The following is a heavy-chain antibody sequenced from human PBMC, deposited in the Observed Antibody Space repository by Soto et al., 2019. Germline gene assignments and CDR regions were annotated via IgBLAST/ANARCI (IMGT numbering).Heavy chain of an antibody. V-gene: IGHV1-69*13. J-gene: IGHJ6*02. D-gene: IGHD6-13*01. CDR2: IIPIFGTA. Sequence: GASVKVSCKASGGAFSSYAISWVRQAPGRGLEWMGGIIPIFGTANYAQKFQGRVTITADESTSTAYMELSSLRSEDTAVYYCARVPRAGKNYYYYGMDVWGQGTTVTVSS. CDR3: ARVPRAGKNYYYYGMDV. CDR1: GGAFSSYA.